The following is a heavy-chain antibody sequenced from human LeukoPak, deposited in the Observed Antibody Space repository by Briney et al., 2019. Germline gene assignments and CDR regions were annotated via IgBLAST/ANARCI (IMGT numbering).Heavy chain of an antibody. J-gene: IGHJ5*02. CDR2: ITVYNGNT. CDR3: ARDRGYEQQRWFDL. D-gene: IGHD6-13*01. CDR1: GYTFTSYG. Sequence: APVKVSCKAAGYTFTSYGISWVRQAPGQGLEWMEWITVYNGNTKYAHKYQDRVTTTTDTSTSTAYMVLRSLRCDDTAVYYCARDRGYEQQRWFDLWGQGTLVTVSS. V-gene: IGHV1-18*01.